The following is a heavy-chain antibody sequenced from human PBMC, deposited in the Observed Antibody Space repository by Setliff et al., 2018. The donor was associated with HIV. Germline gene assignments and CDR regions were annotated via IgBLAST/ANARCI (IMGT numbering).Heavy chain of an antibody. Sequence: GGSLRLSCAASGFTFSDFSMSWIRQAPGKGLEWISYISSSDNTMYYADSVKGRFTISRDNAKNTVYLQMNSLRTEDTAVYYCARGGFGTGLDYWGLGALVTVSS. CDR1: GFTFSDFS. J-gene: IGHJ4*02. CDR3: ARGGFGTGLDY. V-gene: IGHV3-11*04. D-gene: IGHD6-13*01. CDR2: ISSSDNTM.